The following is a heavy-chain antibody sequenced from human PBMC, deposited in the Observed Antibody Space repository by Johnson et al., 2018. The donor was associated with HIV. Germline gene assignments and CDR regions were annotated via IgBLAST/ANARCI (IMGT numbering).Heavy chain of an antibody. Sequence: QVHLVESGGGVVQPGRSLRLSCAASGFTFSSYGMHWVRQAPGKGLEWVAVIWYDGSNKYYADSVKGRFTISRDNSKNTLYLQMNSLRAEDTAVYYCAKDWGIAAAGTDAFDIWGQGTMVTVSS. CDR2: IWYDGSNK. D-gene: IGHD6-13*01. V-gene: IGHV3-33*06. CDR3: AKDWGIAAAGTDAFDI. CDR1: GFTFSSYG. J-gene: IGHJ3*02.